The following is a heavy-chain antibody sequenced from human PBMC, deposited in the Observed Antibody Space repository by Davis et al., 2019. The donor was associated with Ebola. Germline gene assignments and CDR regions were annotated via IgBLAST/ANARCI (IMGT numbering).Heavy chain of an antibody. CDR3: AKPSMVKVGGAFDI. V-gene: IGHV4-39*01. CDR2: IYYSGRT. J-gene: IGHJ3*02. CDR1: GGSISGSRYY. Sequence: MPGGSLRLSCTVSGGSISGSRYYWGWVRQPPGKGLEWIGSIYYSGRTYYSPSLKSRVTISVDTSKNQFSLKLSSVTATDTAVYYCAKPSMVKVGGAFDIWGQGTMVAVSS. D-gene: IGHD5-18*01.